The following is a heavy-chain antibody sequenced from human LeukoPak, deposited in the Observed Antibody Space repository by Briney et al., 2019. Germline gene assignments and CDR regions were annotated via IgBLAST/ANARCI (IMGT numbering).Heavy chain of an antibody. V-gene: IGHV3-33*01. CDR1: GFTFSSYG. Sequence: GGSLRLSCAASGFTFSSYGMHWVRQAPGKGLEWVAVIWYDGSNKYYADSVKGRLTISRDNSKNTLYLQMNSLRAEDTAVYYCARASSYYDSSGYYLWGQGTLVTVSS. J-gene: IGHJ4*02. CDR3: ARASSYYDSSGYYL. CDR2: IWYDGSNK. D-gene: IGHD3-22*01.